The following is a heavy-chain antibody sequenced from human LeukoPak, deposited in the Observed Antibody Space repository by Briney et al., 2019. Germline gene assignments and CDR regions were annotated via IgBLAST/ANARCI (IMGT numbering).Heavy chain of an antibody. Sequence: GGSLRLSCEASGFTFSSYWMHWVRQTPGKGLVWVSRINGDGSDTNSADSVKGRFTISRDNAKNTLYLQMNSLRAEDTAVYYCVRGLGSGYSYAYGVYWGQRTLVTVSS. CDR1: GFTFSSYW. CDR3: VRGLGSGYSYAYGVY. CDR2: INGDGSDT. D-gene: IGHD5-18*01. V-gene: IGHV3-74*01. J-gene: IGHJ4*02.